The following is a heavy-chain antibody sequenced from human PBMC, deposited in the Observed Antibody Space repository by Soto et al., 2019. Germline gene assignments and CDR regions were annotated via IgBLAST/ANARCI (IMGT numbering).Heavy chain of an antibody. CDR1: GGSISSGDYY. Sequence: SGTLSLTCTVCGGSISSGDYYWRWIRQPPGKGLEWIGYIYYSGSTYYNPSLKSRVTISVDTSKNQFSLKLSSVTAADTAVYYCASRKSSPYFDYWGQGTLVTVSS. D-gene: IGHD3-10*01. CDR3: ASRKSSPYFDY. CDR2: IYYSGST. J-gene: IGHJ4*02. V-gene: IGHV4-30-4*01.